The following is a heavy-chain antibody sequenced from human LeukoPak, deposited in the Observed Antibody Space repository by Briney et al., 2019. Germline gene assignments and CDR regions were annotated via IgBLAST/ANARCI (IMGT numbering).Heavy chain of an antibody. Sequence: PGGSLRLSCAASGFTFNNYAMSWVRQAPGKGLEWVAVISYDGSNKYYADSVKGRFTISRDNSKNTLYLQMNSLRAEDTAVYYCAKDNVPYYYGSGVDYWGQGTLVTVSS. CDR3: AKDNVPYYYGSGVDY. J-gene: IGHJ4*02. V-gene: IGHV3-30*18. D-gene: IGHD3-10*01. CDR2: ISYDGSNK. CDR1: GFTFNNYA.